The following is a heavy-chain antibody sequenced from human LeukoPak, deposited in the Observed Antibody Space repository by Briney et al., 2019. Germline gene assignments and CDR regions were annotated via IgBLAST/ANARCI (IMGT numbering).Heavy chain of an antibody. D-gene: IGHD4-23*01. V-gene: IGHV4-4*07. CDR1: GGSIRSYY. CDR2: IYTSGST. CDR3: ARDLVTSYYYMDV. Sequence: SETLSLTCTVSGGSIRSYYGSWIRQPAGKGLEGMGRIYTSGSTNYNPSLKSRVTMSVDTSKTQFSLRLRSVPAADTAVYYCARDLVTSYYYMDVWGKGTTVTVSS. J-gene: IGHJ6*03.